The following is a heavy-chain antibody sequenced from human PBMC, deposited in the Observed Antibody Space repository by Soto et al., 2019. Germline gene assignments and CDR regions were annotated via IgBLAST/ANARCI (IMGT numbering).Heavy chain of an antibody. CDR1: GFTFSSYA. CDR3: ARGLRFLEH. D-gene: IGHD3-3*01. CDR2: ISNDGANT. V-gene: IGHV3-30-3*02. J-gene: IGHJ1*01. Sequence: GGSLRLSCATSGFTFSSYALHWVRQAPGRGLEWVALISNDGANTYYTDSVKGRFSVSRDKSSKTLFLHMTSLTPDDTAVYYCARGLRFLEHWGQGTVVTVSS.